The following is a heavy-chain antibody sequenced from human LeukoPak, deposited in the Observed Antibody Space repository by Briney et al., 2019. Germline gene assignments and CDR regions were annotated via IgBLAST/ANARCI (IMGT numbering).Heavy chain of an antibody. D-gene: IGHD3-9*01. Sequence: ASVEVSCKASGYTFNSYGFSWVRPAPGQGLGRMGWISAYNGNTNYAQKLQGRVTMTTDTSTTTAYMELGSLSSDDTAVYYCAHILTGYYMDYWGQGTLVTVSS. V-gene: IGHV1-18*01. CDR3: AHILTGYYMDY. CDR1: GYTFNSYG. J-gene: IGHJ4*02. CDR2: ISAYNGNT.